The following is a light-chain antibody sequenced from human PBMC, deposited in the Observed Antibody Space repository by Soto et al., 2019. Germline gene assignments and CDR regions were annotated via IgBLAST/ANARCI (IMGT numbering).Light chain of an antibody. CDR2: DAS. J-gene: IGKJ1*01. V-gene: IGKV3-11*01. CDR3: HLCGIWSPWT. CDR1: QSVSSY. Sequence: EIVLTQSPATLSLSPGERATLSCRASQSVSSYLAWYQQKPGQAPRLLIYDASNRATGIPARFSGSGSGTDFTLSMSCLGPEVFAVFCCHLCGIWSPWTFGQGTKVELK.